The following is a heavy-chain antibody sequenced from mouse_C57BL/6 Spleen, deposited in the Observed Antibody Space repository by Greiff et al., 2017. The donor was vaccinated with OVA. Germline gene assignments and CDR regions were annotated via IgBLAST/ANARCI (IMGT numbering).Heavy chain of an antibody. D-gene: IGHD1-1*01. V-gene: IGHV1-22*01. Sequence: EVKLVESGPELVKPGASVKMSCKASGYTFTDYHMHWVKQSHGKSLEWIGYINPNNGGTSYNQKFKGKATLTVNKSSSTAYMELRSLTSEDSAVYYCAEGDGSTFDYWGQGTTLTVSS. CDR2: INPNNGGT. J-gene: IGHJ2*01. CDR3: AEGDGSTFDY. CDR1: GYTFTDYH.